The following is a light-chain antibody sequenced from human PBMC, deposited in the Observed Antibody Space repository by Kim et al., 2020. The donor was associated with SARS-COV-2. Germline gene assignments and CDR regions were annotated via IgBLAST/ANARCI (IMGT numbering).Light chain of an antibody. CDR1: QSISSY. J-gene: IGKJ5*01. CDR3: QQSYSTPIT. Sequence: DIQMTQSPSSLSASVGDRVTITCRASQSISSYLNWYQQKPGKAPKLLIYAASSLKSGVPSRFSGSGSGTDFTLIISSLQPEDFATYYCQQSYSTPITFGQGTRLEIK. CDR2: AAS. V-gene: IGKV1-39*01.